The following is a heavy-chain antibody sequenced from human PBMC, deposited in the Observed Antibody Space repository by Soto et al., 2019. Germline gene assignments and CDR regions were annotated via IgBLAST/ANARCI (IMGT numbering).Heavy chain of an antibody. CDR3: AKVLRGMVKKGPNYFDY. Sequence: GGSLRLSCAASGFTFSSYAMSWVRQAPGKGLEWVSAISGSGGSTYYADSVKGRFTISRDNSKNTLYLQMNSLRAEDTAVYYCAKVLRGMVKKGPNYFDYWGQGTPVTVSS. D-gene: IGHD3-16*01. V-gene: IGHV3-23*01. J-gene: IGHJ4*02. CDR1: GFTFSSYA. CDR2: ISGSGGST.